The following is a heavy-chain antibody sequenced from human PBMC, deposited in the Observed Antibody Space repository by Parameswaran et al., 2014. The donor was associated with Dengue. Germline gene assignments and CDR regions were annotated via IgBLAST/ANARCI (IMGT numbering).Heavy chain of an antibody. Sequence: VRQAPGRGWEWVSHISSSSSTIYYADSLKGRFTISRDNAKNSLYLQMNSLRDEDTAVYYCARGRYSYVSSGHTDFDYWGQGTLVTVSS. J-gene: IGHJ4*02. D-gene: IGHD5-18*01. CDR3: ARGRYSYVSSGHTDFDY. CDR2: ISSSSSTI. V-gene: IGHV3-48*02.